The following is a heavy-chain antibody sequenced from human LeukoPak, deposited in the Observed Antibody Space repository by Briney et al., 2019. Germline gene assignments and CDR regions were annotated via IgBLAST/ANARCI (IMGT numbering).Heavy chain of an antibody. Sequence: GASVKVSCKASGFTFTDYYIHWVRQAPGQGFEWMGRISPNSGGTNYAQKFQGRVTMTRDTSISTASMELSSLRSDDTAVYYCTRSDYDTSGEFDCWGQRTLVSVSS. V-gene: IGHV1-2*06. D-gene: IGHD3-22*01. CDR2: ISPNSGGT. CDR3: TRSDYDTSGEFDC. J-gene: IGHJ4*02. CDR1: GFTFTDYY.